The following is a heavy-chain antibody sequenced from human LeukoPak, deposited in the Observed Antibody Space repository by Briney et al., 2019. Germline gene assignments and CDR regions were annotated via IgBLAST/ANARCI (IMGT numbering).Heavy chain of an antibody. CDR1: GGSISSSSYY. Sequence: SETLSLTCTVSGGSISSSSYYWGWIRPPPGKGLEWIGTIYYSGTTYYNPSLTGRVTISVDASKNQFSLKLSSVTAADTAVYYCARGYSYGGSYFDYWGQGTLVTVSS. J-gene: IGHJ4*02. D-gene: IGHD5-18*01. CDR2: IYYSGTT. CDR3: ARGYSYGGSYFDY. V-gene: IGHV4-39*01.